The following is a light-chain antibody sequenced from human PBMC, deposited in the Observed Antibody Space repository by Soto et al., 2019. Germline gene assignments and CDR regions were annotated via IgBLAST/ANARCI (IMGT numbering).Light chain of an antibody. J-gene: IGKJ1*01. CDR3: QQYDKWPPST. Sequence: IVMTQSPGNLSLSPGERATLSCRASQSVSSNLVWYQQKPGQAPRLLLYDVSTRATGIPARFSGSVSGTEFTLTISSLQSEDFAVYYCQQYDKWPPSTFGQGTKVDIK. CDR2: DVS. V-gene: IGKV3D-15*01. CDR1: QSVSSN.